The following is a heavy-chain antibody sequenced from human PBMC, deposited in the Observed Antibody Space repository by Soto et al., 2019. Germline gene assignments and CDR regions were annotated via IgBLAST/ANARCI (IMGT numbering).Heavy chain of an antibody. Sequence: SVKVSCKASAGTFSSYAISWVRQAPGQGLEWMGGIIPIFGTANYAQKFQGRVTITADKSTSTAYMELSSLRSEDTAVYYCATFTGGSQNWFDPWGQGTLVTVSS. CDR2: IIPIFGTA. CDR3: ATFTGGSQNWFDP. D-gene: IGHD3-10*01. CDR1: AGTFSSYA. V-gene: IGHV1-69*06. J-gene: IGHJ5*02.